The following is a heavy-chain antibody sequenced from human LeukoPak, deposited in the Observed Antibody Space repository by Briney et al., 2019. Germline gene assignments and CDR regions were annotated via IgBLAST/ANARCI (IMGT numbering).Heavy chain of an antibody. J-gene: IGHJ4*02. V-gene: IGHV3-30-3*01. CDR3: ARDRRTMVRGVIPYYFDY. Sequence: GGSLRLSCAASGFTFSSYAMHWVRQAPGKGLEWVAVISYDGSNKYYADSVKGRFTISRDNSKNTLCLQMNSLRAEDTAVYYCARDRRTMVRGVIPYYFDYWGQGTLVTVSS. CDR2: ISYDGSNK. CDR1: GFTFSSYA. D-gene: IGHD3-10*01.